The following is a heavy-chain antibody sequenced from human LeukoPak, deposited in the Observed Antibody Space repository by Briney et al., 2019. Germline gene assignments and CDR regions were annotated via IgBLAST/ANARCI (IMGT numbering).Heavy chain of an antibody. CDR2: IRSKANSYAT. CDR3: AKDPRYFDWLFTISRLPYPFDY. Sequence: QTGGSLKLSCAASGFTFSGSAMHWVRQASGKGLEWVGRIRSKANSYATAYAASVKGRFTISRDNSKNTLYLQMNSLRAEDTAVYYCAKDPRYFDWLFTISRLPYPFDYWGQGTLVTVSS. V-gene: IGHV3-73*01. J-gene: IGHJ4*02. CDR1: GFTFSGSA. D-gene: IGHD3-9*01.